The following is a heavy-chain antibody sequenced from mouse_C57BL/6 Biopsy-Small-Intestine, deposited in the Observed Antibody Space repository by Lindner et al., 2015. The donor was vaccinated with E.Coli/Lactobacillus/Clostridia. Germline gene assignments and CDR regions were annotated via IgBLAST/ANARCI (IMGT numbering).Heavy chain of an antibody. J-gene: IGHJ4*01. CDR2: ISSGGSYT. CDR1: GFTFSSYG. Sequence: VQLQESGGDLVKPGGSLKLSCAASGFTFSSYGMSWVRQTPDKRLEWVATISSGGSYTYYPDSVKGRFTISRDNAKNTLYLQMSGLKSEDTAMYYCAMDYWGQGTSVTVSS. V-gene: IGHV5-6*01. CDR3: AMDY.